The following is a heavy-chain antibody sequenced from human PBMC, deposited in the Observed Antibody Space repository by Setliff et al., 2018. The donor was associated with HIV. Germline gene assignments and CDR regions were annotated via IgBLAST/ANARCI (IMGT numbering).Heavy chain of an antibody. D-gene: IGHD1-1*01. CDR2: IYPGDSDT. CDR3: ATWTRAETRETFQH. Sequence: GESLKISCKGSGYSFTSYWIGWVRQMPGKGLEWMGIIYPGDSDTRYSPSFQGQVTISADKSSSTAYVQWSSLKASDTAMYYCATWTRAETRETFQHWGQGTLVTVSS. V-gene: IGHV5-51*01. J-gene: IGHJ1*01. CDR1: GYSFTSYW.